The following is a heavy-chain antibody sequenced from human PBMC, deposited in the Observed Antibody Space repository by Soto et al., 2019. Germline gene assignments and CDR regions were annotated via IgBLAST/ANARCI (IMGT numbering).Heavy chain of an antibody. CDR3: AKNGQLPYYYSGMDV. V-gene: IGHV1-18*01. CDR1: GYTFTRYG. D-gene: IGHD1-1*01. CDR2: ISGYNGDT. J-gene: IGHJ6*02. Sequence: QGQLVQSGPEVKKPGASVKVSCKASGYTFTRYGISWVRQAPGQGLEWMGWISGYNGDTNYAQKDQGRVTMTIDTSTSTSYMELRSLTSDDTAIYYCAKNGQLPYYYSGMDVWGQGTTVTVSS.